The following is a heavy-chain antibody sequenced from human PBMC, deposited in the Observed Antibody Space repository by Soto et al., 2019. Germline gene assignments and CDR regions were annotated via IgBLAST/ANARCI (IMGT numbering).Heavy chain of an antibody. V-gene: IGHV3-66*01. D-gene: IGHD3-16*01. Sequence: EVQLVESGGGLVQPGGSLRLSCAASEFTVSSNYMSWVRQAPGKGLEWVSVIYSGGSTDYADSVKGRFTISRDNSKNTLDLQMNSLRAEDTAVYYCARCRFATLYSGMDVWGQGTTVTVSS. CDR1: EFTVSSNY. CDR2: IYSGGST. J-gene: IGHJ6*02. CDR3: ARCRFATLYSGMDV.